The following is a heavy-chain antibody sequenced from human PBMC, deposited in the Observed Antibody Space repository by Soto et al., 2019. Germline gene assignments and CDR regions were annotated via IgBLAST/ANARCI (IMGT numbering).Heavy chain of an antibody. CDR2: IIPILGIA. J-gene: IGHJ4*02. V-gene: IGHV1-69*02. CDR3: ARSAYGSGSYESN. Sequence: QVQLVQSGAEVKKPGSSVKVSCKASGGTFSSYTISWVRQAPGQGLEWMGRIIPILGIANYAQKFQGRVTITADKSTSTAYMELSSLRSEDTAVYYCARSAYGSGSYESNWGQGTLVTVSS. CDR1: GGTFSSYT. D-gene: IGHD3-10*01.